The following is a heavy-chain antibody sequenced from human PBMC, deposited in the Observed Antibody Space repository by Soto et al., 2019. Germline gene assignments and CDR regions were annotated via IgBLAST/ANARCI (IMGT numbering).Heavy chain of an antibody. CDR3: ATLGYYDILTGYPEFNFDY. J-gene: IGHJ4*02. Sequence: QLQLQESGPGLVKPSETLSLTCTVSGGSISSSSYYWGWIRQPPGKGLEWIGSIYYSGSTYYNPSLKSRVTISVDTSKNQFSLKLISVTAADTAVYYCATLGYYDILTGYPEFNFDYWGQGTLVTVSS. D-gene: IGHD3-9*01. CDR2: IYYSGST. V-gene: IGHV4-39*01. CDR1: GGSISSSSYY.